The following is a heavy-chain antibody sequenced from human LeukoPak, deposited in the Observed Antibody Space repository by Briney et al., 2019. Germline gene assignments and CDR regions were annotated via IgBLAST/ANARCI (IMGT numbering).Heavy chain of an antibody. CDR3: AGIDTMVRGVATQLRY. V-gene: IGHV1-69*05. D-gene: IGHD3-10*01. CDR1: GGTFSSYA. Sequence: SVKVSCKASGGTFSSYAISWVRQAPGQGLEWMGGIIPIFGTANYAQKFQGRVTITTDESTSTAYMELSSLRSEDTAVYYCAGIDTMVRGVATQLRYWGQGTLVTVSP. J-gene: IGHJ4*02. CDR2: IIPIFGTA.